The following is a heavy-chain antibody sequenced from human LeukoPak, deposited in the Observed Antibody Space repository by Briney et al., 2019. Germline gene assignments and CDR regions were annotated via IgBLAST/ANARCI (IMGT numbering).Heavy chain of an antibody. V-gene: IGHV1-69*13. Sequence: SVKVSCKASGGTFSSYAISWVRQAPGQGLEWMGGIIPIFGTANYAQKFQGRVTITADESTSTAYMELSSLRSEDTAVYYCASRESGSFPYYYYYGMDVWGQGTTVTVSS. CDR2: IIPIFGTA. J-gene: IGHJ6*02. CDR1: GGTFSSYA. D-gene: IGHD1-26*01. CDR3: ASRESGSFPYYYYYGMDV.